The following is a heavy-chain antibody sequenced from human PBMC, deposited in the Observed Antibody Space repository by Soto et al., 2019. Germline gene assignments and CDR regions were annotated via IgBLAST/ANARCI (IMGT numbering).Heavy chain of an antibody. CDR2: VYHSEKT. Sequence: QVQLQESGPGLVKPSETLSLTCTVSSDYITSHYWSWIRQPPGKGLEWIGYVYHSEKTDSNPSLKSRVTISTDTSKNQISLSLTSVTAADTAVYYCARPKGIAPALGYFDLWGRGNLVTVSS. J-gene: IGHJ2*01. D-gene: IGHD6-13*01. CDR1: SDYITSHY. CDR3: ARPKGIAPALGYFDL. V-gene: IGHV4-59*08.